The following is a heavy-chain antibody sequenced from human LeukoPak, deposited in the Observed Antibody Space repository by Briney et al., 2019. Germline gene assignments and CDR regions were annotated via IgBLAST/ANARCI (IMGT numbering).Heavy chain of an antibody. Sequence: PGGSLRLSCAASGFTFSSYAMSWVRQAPGKGLEWVSAISGSGGSTYYADSVKGRFTISRDNSKNTLYLQMNSLRAEDTAVYYCASRGNSPAYYYYGMDVWGQGTTVTVSS. V-gene: IGHV3-23*01. CDR3: ASRGNSPAYYYYGMDV. CDR2: ISGSGGST. D-gene: IGHD4-23*01. J-gene: IGHJ6*02. CDR1: GFTFSSYA.